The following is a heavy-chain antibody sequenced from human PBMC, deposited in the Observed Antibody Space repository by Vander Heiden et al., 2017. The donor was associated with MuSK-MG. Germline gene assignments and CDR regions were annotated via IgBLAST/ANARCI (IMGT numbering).Heavy chain of an antibody. J-gene: IGHJ6*02. D-gene: IGHD2-2*01. CDR1: GFTFSSYA. CDR2: ISGSGGST. CDR3: ANDQRGPDIVVVPAQV. V-gene: IGHV3-23*01. Sequence: VQPLESGGGLLQPGGSLRLSCAASGFTFSSYAMSWVRQAPGKGLEWVSAISGSGGSTYYADSVKGRFTISRDNSKNTRDLKMNSVRAEETAVYYCANDQRGPDIVVVPAQVWGQGTTVTVSS.